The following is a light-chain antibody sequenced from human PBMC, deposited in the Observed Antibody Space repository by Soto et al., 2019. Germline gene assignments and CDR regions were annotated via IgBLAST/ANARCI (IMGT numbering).Light chain of an antibody. CDR2: GAS. Sequence: IVMTQSPGTLSFSPGETSTLSCXASQSVSSNYVAWFHQKPGQAPRLLIYGASSRATGVPDRFSASGSGTDFTLTISRLEPEDFAVYYCQQYGRSPFTFGPGTKVDIK. V-gene: IGKV3-20*01. J-gene: IGKJ3*01. CDR3: QQYGRSPFT. CDR1: QSVSSNY.